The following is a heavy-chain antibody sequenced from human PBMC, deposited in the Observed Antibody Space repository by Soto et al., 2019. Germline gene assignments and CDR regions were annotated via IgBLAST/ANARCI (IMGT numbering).Heavy chain of an antibody. CDR1: GFTFSSYS. V-gene: IGHV3-21*01. J-gene: IGHJ3*02. CDR3: AREMAAHSAFDI. CDR2: ISSSSSYI. D-gene: IGHD6-6*01. Sequence: EVQLVESGGGLVKPGGSLRLSCAASGFTFSSYSMNWVRQAPGKGLEWVSSISSSSSYIYYADSVKGRFTISRDNAKNSLYLQMNSLRAEDTAVYYCAREMAAHSAFDIWGQGTMVTVSS.